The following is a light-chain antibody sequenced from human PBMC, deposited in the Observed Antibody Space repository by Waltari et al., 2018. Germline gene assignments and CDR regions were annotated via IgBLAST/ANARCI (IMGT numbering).Light chain of an antibody. Sequence: DVVMTQSPDSLALSMGERATINCKSSRNLLFSPDNKNYLAWYQQKPGKPPKLLIYWAPTRESGVPGRFSGSGSGTEFTLTSTSLQAEDVAVYHCQQYYYTPRAFGQGTKLEIK. V-gene: IGKV4-1*01. CDR2: WAP. J-gene: IGKJ2*01. CDR1: RNLLFSPDNKNY. CDR3: QQYYYTPRA.